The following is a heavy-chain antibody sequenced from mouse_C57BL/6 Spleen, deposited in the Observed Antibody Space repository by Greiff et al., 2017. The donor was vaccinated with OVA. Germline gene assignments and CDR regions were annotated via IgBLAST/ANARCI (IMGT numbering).Heavy chain of an antibody. CDR2: IDPSDSYT. D-gene: IGHD1-1*01. CDR1: GYTFTSYW. Sequence: QVQLQQPGAELVKPGASVKLSCKASGYTFTSYWMQWVKQRPGQGLEWIGEIDPSDSYTNYNQKFKGKATLTVDTSSSTAYMQLSSLTSEDSAVYYCARSRDYYYGSSYSAYWGQGTLVTVSA. CDR3: ARSRDYYYGSSYSAY. V-gene: IGHV1-50*01. J-gene: IGHJ3*01.